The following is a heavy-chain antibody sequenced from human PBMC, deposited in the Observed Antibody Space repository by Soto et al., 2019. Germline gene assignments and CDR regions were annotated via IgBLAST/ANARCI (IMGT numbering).Heavy chain of an antibody. CDR1: GYTFTSYG. J-gene: IGHJ4*02. CDR2: ISAYNGNT. CDR3: ARVPPLDYDFWSGYPKNSENDY. Sequence: ASVKVSCKASGYTFTSYGISWVRQAPGQGLEWMGWISAYNGNTNYAQKLQGRVTMTTEKSTGTAYMELRSLRSDDTAVYYCARVPPLDYDFWSGYPKNSENDYWGQGTLVTVSS. V-gene: IGHV1-18*01. D-gene: IGHD3-3*01.